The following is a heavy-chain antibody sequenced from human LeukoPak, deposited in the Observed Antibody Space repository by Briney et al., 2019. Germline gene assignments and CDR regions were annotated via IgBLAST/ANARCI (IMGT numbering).Heavy chain of an antibody. J-gene: IGHJ4*02. CDR3: ARQRTSREAARPYYSDY. D-gene: IGHD6-6*01. V-gene: IGHV4-4*09. CDR1: GGSISSYY. CDR2: IYTSGST. Sequence: SETLSLICTVSGGSISSYYWSWIRQPPGKGLEWIGYIYTSGSTNYNPSLKSRVTISVDTSKNQFSLKLSSVTAADTAVYYCARQRTSREAARPYYSDYWGQGTLVTVSS.